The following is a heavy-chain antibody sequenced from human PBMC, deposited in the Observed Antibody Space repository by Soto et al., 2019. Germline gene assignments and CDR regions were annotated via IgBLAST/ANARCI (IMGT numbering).Heavy chain of an antibody. V-gene: IGHV3-15*01. Sequence: PGGSLRLSCAASGFTFNSALMSWVRQAPGKGLEWVGRIKSKTDGGTTDFAAPVKGRFTIPRDDSKNTVYLQMNSLKIEDTAVYYCTTGLAAAGTNYWGQGTLVTVSS. CDR3: TTGLAAAGTNY. CDR2: IKSKTDGGTT. J-gene: IGHJ4*02. CDR1: GFTFNSAL. D-gene: IGHD6-13*01.